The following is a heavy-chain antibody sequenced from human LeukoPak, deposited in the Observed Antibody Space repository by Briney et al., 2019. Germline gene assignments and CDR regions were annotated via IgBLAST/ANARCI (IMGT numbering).Heavy chain of an antibody. CDR1: GFTFSTYS. CDR3: ARSPRYTRLNRG. D-gene: IGHD6-13*01. Sequence: GGSLRLSCATSGFTFSTYSMNWVRQAPGKGLEWVSSISSSSSYIYYADSVKGRFTISRDNAKNSLYLQMNSLRAEDPALYYCARSPRYTRLNRGWGQGTLVTVSS. V-gene: IGHV3-21*01. CDR2: ISSSSSYI. J-gene: IGHJ4*02.